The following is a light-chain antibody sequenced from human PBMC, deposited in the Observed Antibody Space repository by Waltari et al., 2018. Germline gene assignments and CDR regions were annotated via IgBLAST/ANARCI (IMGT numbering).Light chain of an antibody. CDR1: QDIGKS. V-gene: IGKV1-16*02. Sequence: DIQMTQSPSSLSASVGDRVTITCRASQDIGKSLTWFQQKPGKAPKSLIYNTYILQSGVQSKFSGSGTGTDFTLTISSLQPEDFATYYCQQYKSYPYTFGQGTNLETK. CDR3: QQYKSYPYT. J-gene: IGKJ2*01. CDR2: NTY.